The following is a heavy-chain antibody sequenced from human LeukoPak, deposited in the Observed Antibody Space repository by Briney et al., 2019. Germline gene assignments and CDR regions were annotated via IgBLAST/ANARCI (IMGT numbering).Heavy chain of an antibody. Sequence: GASVKVSCKASGYSFTDYYIHWVRQAPGQGLEWVGLIHPNSGVTFYAQKFRGRVTMTRDTFINTAHLELDRLTSDDTAVHYCTRDYSGSYTHWAQGTLVTVSS. D-gene: IGHD1-26*01. CDR3: TRDYSGSYTH. CDR2: IHPNSGVT. J-gene: IGHJ4*02. V-gene: IGHV1-2*06. CDR1: GYSFTDYY.